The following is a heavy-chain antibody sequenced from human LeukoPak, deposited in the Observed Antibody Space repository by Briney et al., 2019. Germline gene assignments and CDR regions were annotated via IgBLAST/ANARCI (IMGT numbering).Heavy chain of an antibody. Sequence: SQTLSLTCTVSGGSISSGGYYWSWIRQPPGKGLEWIGYIYYSGSTNYNPSLKSRVTISVDTSKNQFSLKLSSVTAADTAVYYCARVLRFLEWNGGFDYWGQGTLVTVSS. CDR3: ARVLRFLEWNGGFDY. D-gene: IGHD3-3*01. J-gene: IGHJ4*02. V-gene: IGHV4-61*08. CDR1: GGSISSGGYY. CDR2: IYYSGST.